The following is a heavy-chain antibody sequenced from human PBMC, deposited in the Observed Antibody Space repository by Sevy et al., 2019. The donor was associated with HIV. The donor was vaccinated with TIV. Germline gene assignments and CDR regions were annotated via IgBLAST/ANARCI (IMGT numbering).Heavy chain of an antibody. Sequence: GGCLRLSCGASGFIFNRHGMHWVRQAPGKGLEWMAVISNDGSDKQYADSVKGRFTISRDNSRDTLYLQMNNLRVEDTAVYYCANSAVRYAGSSWLYYHYVMGVWGQGTTVTVSS. CDR1: GFIFNRHG. CDR2: ISNDGSDK. D-gene: IGHD6-13*01. J-gene: IGHJ6*02. V-gene: IGHV3-30*18. CDR3: ANSAVRYAGSSWLYYHYVMGV.